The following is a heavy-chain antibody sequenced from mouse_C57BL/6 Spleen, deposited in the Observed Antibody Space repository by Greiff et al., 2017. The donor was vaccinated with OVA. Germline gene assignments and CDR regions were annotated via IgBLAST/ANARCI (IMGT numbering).Heavy chain of an antibody. V-gene: IGHV3-6*01. CDR2: ISYDGSN. CDR1: GYSITSGYY. CDR3: AREGGYDSYFDY. Sequence: DVKLQESGPGLVKPSQSLSLTCSVTGYSITSGYYWNWIRQFPGNKLEWMGYISYDGSNNYNPSLKNRISITRDTSKNQFFLKLNSVTTEDTATYYCAREGGYDSYFDYWGQGTTLTVSS. J-gene: IGHJ2*01. D-gene: IGHD2-3*01.